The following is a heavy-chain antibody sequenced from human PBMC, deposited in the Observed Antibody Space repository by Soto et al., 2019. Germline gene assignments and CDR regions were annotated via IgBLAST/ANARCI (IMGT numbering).Heavy chain of an antibody. CDR2: ISADGDTK. CDR1: RFSLSTYW. V-gene: IGHV3-30-3*01. D-gene: IGHD5-18*01. J-gene: IGHJ3*01. Sequence: QVHLVESGGGLVQPGGSLRLSCEASRFSLSTYWMYWVRQAPGKGLEWLAFISADGDTKYYADSVKGRFTISRDNSKNTLYLHMNSLRREDTSLYYCLGGIGYSYGYHAFDLWGQGTMVTVSS. CDR3: LGGIGYSYGYHAFDL.